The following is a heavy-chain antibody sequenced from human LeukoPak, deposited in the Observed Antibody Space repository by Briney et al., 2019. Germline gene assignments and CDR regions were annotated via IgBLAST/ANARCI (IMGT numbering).Heavy chain of an antibody. CDR2: IYISGST. V-gene: IGHV4-4*07. CDR3: AREAYCSSNRCHRCFDP. D-gene: IGHD2-2*01. Sequence: SETLSLTCTVSGGSISSDYWSWIRQPAGKELEWIGHIYISGSTNYNPSLKSRVTISVDKSKNQFSLKLSSVTAADTAVYYCAREAYCSSNRCHRCFDPWGQGTLVTVSS. CDR1: GGSISSDY. J-gene: IGHJ5*02.